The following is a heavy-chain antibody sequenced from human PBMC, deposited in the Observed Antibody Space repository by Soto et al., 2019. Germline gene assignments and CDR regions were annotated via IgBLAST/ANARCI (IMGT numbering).Heavy chain of an antibody. V-gene: IGHV1-69*13. CDR1: GGTFSTYA. Sequence: SVKVSGKASGGTFSTYAVNWVRQAPGQGLEWMGGIIPIFGTANYAQNFQGRVSITADGSTGTAYMDLSSLRSEDTAIYYCAREPSSYYFDSWGQGTLVTVSS. CDR3: AREPSSYYFDS. J-gene: IGHJ4*02. CDR2: IIPIFGTA.